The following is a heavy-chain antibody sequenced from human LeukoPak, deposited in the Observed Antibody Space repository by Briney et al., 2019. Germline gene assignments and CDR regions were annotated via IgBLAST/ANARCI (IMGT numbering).Heavy chain of an antibody. V-gene: IGHV4-39*07. D-gene: IGHD6-19*01. Sequence: KPSETLSLTCTVSGGSISSSSYYWGWIRQPPGKGLEWIGSIYYSGSTYYNPSLKSRVTISVDTSKNQFSLKLSSVTAADTAVYYCARGSEGSGWFPGLFDYWGQGTLVTVSS. CDR1: GGSISSSSYY. CDR3: ARGSEGSGWFPGLFDY. CDR2: IYYSGST. J-gene: IGHJ4*02.